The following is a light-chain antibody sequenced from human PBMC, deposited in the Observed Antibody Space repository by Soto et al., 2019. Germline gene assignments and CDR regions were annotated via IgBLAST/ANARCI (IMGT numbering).Light chain of an antibody. Sequence: QSVLTQPPSASGTPGQRVTISCSGSSSNIGSNTVNWYQQPPGTAPKLLIYSIYPRPSGVPDRFSVSKSGTSASLAISGLQSEDEGDYYCATWDDSLNGLYVFRTGTKVTVL. J-gene: IGLJ1*01. CDR1: SSNIGSNT. V-gene: IGLV1-44*01. CDR3: ATWDDSLNGLYV. CDR2: SIY.